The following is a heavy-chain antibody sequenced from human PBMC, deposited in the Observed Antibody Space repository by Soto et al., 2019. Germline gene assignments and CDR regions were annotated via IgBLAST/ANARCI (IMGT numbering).Heavy chain of an antibody. D-gene: IGHD2-21*01. Sequence: QVQLRQSGPGLVKPSGTLSLTCFVSGTSISSTYWWTWVRQSPGKGLEWIGEIHHTGGTNYNPAPKPRPTISVAKANTQVSLRLTSVTAADSAIYYCATLPPRVVVALAEFPSWGQGSLVTVSS. CDR1: GTSISSTYW. CDR2: IHHTGGT. V-gene: IGHV4-4*02. CDR3: ATLPPRVVVALAEFPS. J-gene: IGHJ5*02.